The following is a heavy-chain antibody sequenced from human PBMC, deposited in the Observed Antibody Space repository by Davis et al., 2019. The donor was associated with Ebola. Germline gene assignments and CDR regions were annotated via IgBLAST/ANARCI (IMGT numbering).Heavy chain of an antibody. Sequence: GESLKISCAASGFTFSGSAMHWVRQASGKGLEWVGRIRSKANSYATAYAASVKGRFTISRDDSKNTAYLQMNSLKTEDTAVYYCIRSQQPFDYWGQGTLVTVSS. J-gene: IGHJ4*02. V-gene: IGHV3-73*01. CDR1: GFTFSGSA. CDR3: IRSQQPFDY. D-gene: IGHD6-13*01. CDR2: IRSKANSYAT.